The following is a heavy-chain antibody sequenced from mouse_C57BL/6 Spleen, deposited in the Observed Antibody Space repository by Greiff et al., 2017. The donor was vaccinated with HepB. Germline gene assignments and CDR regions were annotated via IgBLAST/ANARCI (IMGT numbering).Heavy chain of an antibody. D-gene: IGHD2-4*01. Sequence: QVQLQQPGAELVKPGASVKLSCKASGYTFTSYWMHWVKQRPGQGLEWIGMIHPNSGSTNYNEKFKNKATLTVDKSSSTAYMQLSSLTSEDSAVYYCARVGDYDPFAYWGQGTLVTVSA. J-gene: IGHJ3*01. CDR3: ARVGDYDPFAY. CDR2: IHPNSGST. V-gene: IGHV1-64*01. CDR1: GYTFTSYW.